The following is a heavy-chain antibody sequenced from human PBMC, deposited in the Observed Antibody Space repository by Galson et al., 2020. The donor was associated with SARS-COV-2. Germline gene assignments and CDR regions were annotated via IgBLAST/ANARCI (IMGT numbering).Heavy chain of an antibody. Sequence: SETLSLTCAVYGGSFSGYYWSWIRQPPGKGLEWIGEINHSGSTNYNPSLKSRVTISVDTSKNQFSLKLSSVTAADTAVYYCARNIVVVPAARELRGMDVWGQGTTVTVSS. CDR1: GGSFSGYY. D-gene: IGHD2-2*01. CDR2: INHSGST. CDR3: ARNIVVVPAARELRGMDV. J-gene: IGHJ6*02. V-gene: IGHV4-34*01.